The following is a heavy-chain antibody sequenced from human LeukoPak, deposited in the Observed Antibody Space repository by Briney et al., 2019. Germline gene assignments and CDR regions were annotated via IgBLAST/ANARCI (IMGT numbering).Heavy chain of an antibody. CDR1: GYTFTTYG. V-gene: IGHV1-18*04. CDR3: ARDRDRMVQGVTALFDY. J-gene: IGHJ4*02. D-gene: IGHD3-10*01. Sequence: ASVKVSCKTSGYTFTTYGSSWVRQAPGQGLEWMGWISGSNGNTKYAQKVQGRVTMTTDTSTTTAYMEVRSLRSDDTAVYYCARDRDRMVQGVTALFDYWGQGTLVTVSS. CDR2: ISGSNGNT.